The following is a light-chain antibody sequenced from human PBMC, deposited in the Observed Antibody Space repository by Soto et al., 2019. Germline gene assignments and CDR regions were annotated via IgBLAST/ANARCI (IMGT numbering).Light chain of an antibody. CDR2: AAS. CDR1: QSISSY. V-gene: IGKV1-39*01. J-gene: IGKJ2*01. Sequence: DIQMTQSPSSLSASVGDRVTITCRASQSISSYLNWYQQKLGKAPKLLIYAASSLQSGVQSRFSGSGSGTDFTLTISSLQSEDSATYYFQQGFSAPYTFGQGTKLEIK. CDR3: QQGFSAPYT.